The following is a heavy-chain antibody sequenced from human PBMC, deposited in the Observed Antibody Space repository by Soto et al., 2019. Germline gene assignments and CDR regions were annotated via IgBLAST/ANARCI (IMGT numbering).Heavy chain of an antibody. Sequence: TSETLSLTCTVSGGSISSSSYYWGWIRQPPGKGLEWIGSIYYSGSTYYNPSLKSRVTISVDTSKNQFSLKLSSVTAADTAVYYCARPGSTISDNWFDPWGQGTLVTVSS. V-gene: IGHV4-39*01. CDR3: ARPGSTISDNWFDP. CDR2: IYYSGST. D-gene: IGHD3-3*01. CDR1: GGSISSSSYY. J-gene: IGHJ5*02.